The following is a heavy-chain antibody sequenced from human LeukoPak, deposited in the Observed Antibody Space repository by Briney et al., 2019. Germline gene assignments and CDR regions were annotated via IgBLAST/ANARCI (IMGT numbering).Heavy chain of an antibody. J-gene: IGHJ4*02. CDR2: IHYTGST. V-gene: IGHV4-39*01. CDR3: ARLRGGDYGDPEFDY. CDR1: GDSFSDFSYY. D-gene: IGHD4-17*01. Sequence: KASETLSLTCTVSGDSFSDFSYYWGWIRQPPGKGLEWIGSIHYTGSTYYNPSLKSRVTLSVDTSKNQFSLRLNSVTAADTAVYYCARLRGGDYGDPEFDYWGQGTLVTVSS.